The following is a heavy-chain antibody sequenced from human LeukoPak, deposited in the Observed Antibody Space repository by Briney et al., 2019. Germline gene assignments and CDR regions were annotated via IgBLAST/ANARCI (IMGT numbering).Heavy chain of an antibody. Sequence: ASVKVSCKASGYTFTGYYMRWVRQAPGQGLEWMGWINPNSGGTNYAQKFQGRVTMTRDTSISTAYMELSRLRSDDTAVYYCARDHYDSSGYDYWGQGTLVTVSS. CDR1: GYTFTGYY. J-gene: IGHJ4*02. CDR3: ARDHYDSSGYDY. V-gene: IGHV1-2*02. D-gene: IGHD3-22*01. CDR2: INPNSGGT.